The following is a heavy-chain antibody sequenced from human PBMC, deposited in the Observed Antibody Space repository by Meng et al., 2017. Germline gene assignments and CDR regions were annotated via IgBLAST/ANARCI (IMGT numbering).Heavy chain of an antibody. J-gene: IGHJ6*02. V-gene: IGHV3-23*01. Sequence: GESLKISCAASGFTFSSYAMSWVRQAPGKGLEWVSAISGSGGSTYYADSVKGRFTISRDKSKNTLYLQMNSLRAEDTAVYYCAKSGDINYESSGYYDQGPYYYQGMDVWGQGTTVTVSS. CDR2: ISGSGGST. CDR3: AKSGDINYESSGYYDQGPYYYQGMDV. CDR1: GFTFSSYA. D-gene: IGHD3-22*01.